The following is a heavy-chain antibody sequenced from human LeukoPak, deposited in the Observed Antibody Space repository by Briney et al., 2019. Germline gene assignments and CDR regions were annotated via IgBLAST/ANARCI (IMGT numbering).Heavy chain of an antibody. CDR2: ISYDGSNK. Sequence: GGSLRLSCAASGFTFSNYVMHWVRQAPGKGLEWVAVISYDGSNKYYADSVKGRFTISRDNSKNTLYLQMNSLRAEDTAVYYCAKGATGSLDYWGQGTLVTVSS. CDR3: AKGATGSLDY. V-gene: IGHV3-30*18. J-gene: IGHJ4*02. CDR1: GFTFSNYV. D-gene: IGHD3-10*01.